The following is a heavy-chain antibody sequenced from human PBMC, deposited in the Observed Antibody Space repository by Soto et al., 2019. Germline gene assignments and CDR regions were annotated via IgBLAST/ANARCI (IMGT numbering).Heavy chain of an antibody. CDR3: AIVGGNYP. J-gene: IGHJ4*02. D-gene: IGHD1-7*01. V-gene: IGHV3-23*01. CDR2: ISASGFST. Sequence: EVQLLESGGDFVHPGGSLRLSCAASGFSFSSYAMSWVRQAPGKGLEWVSGISASGFSTYYADSVKGRFTISRDNSQNTLYLQMRNLGAGDTAVYSCAIVGGNYPWGQGTLVTVSS. CDR1: GFSFSSYA.